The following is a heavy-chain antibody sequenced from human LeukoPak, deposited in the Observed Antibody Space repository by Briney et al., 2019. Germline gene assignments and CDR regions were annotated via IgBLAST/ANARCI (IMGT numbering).Heavy chain of an antibody. Sequence: PGGSLRLSCSASGFTVSSNYMSWVRQAPGKGLEWVSLIYGGGSTYYADSVKGRFTISRDNSKNTLYLQMNSLRVEDTAVYYCARGFWSGSPEYYFDYWGRGTLVTVSS. J-gene: IGHJ4*02. CDR1: GFTVSSNY. D-gene: IGHD3-3*01. CDR2: IYGGGST. CDR3: ARGFWSGSPEYYFDY. V-gene: IGHV3-53*01.